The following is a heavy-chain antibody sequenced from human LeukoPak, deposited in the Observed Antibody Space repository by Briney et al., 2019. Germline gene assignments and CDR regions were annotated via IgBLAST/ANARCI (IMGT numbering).Heavy chain of an antibody. D-gene: IGHD1-26*01. J-gene: IGHJ6*03. CDR1: GFTVSSNY. CDR3: ARDKRAGANVYYYYMDV. CDR2: IYSGGYT. V-gene: IGHV3-53*01. Sequence: HPGGSLRLSCAASGFTVSSNYMSWVRQAPGKGLEWVSMIYSGGYTHFADSVKGRFTISRDNSKNTLYLQINSLRAEDTAVYYCARDKRAGANVYYYYMDVWGKGTTVTVSS.